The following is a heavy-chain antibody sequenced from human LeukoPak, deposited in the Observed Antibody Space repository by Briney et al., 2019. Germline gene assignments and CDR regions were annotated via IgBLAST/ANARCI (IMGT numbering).Heavy chain of an antibody. J-gene: IGHJ3*02. Sequence: SQTLSLTCAVSGGSIINGDYSWTRIRQPPGKGLEWIGYIYHSGTSYYNPSLKSRVTISVDKSRNQFSLQLRSVTAADTAVYYCARVKSPWDAFDIWGQGAMVTVSS. CDR1: GGSIINGDYS. CDR3: ARVKSPWDAFDI. CDR2: IYHSGTS. D-gene: IGHD1-26*01. V-gene: IGHV4-30-2*01.